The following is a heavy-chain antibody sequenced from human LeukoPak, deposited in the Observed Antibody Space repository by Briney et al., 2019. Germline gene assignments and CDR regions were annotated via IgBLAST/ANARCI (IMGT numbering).Heavy chain of an antibody. Sequence: QPGGSLRLSCAASGFTLSSYAMGWVRQAPGKGLEWVSAISGRGGSTYYADSVKGRFTISRDNSKNTLCLEMMSLRAEDTAVYYCATRPPVVDYEYFYYYRLDVWGQGTTVTVSS. CDR2: ISGRGGST. V-gene: IGHV3-23*01. CDR3: ATRPPVVDYEYFYYYRLDV. CDR1: GFTLSSYA. J-gene: IGHJ6*02. D-gene: IGHD4-17*01.